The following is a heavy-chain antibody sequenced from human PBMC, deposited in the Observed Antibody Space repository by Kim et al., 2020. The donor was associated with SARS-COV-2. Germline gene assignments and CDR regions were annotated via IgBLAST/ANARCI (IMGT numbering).Heavy chain of an antibody. CDR2: T. CDR3: AREAGTGGFDY. Sequence: TYYADAVKGRFTISRDNSKNTVYLQMNSLRAEDTAVYYCAREAGTGGFDYWGQGTLVTVSS. J-gene: IGHJ4*02. D-gene: IGHD6-19*01. V-gene: IGHV3-66*01.